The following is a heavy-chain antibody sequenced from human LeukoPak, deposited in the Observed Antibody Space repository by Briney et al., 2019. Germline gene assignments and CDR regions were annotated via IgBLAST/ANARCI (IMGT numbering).Heavy chain of an antibody. CDR1: GDSISSSSYY. J-gene: IGHJ4*02. D-gene: IGHD5-24*01. V-gene: IGHV4-39*07. CDR3: AREREGDFDY. CDR2: MYYSGST. Sequence: SETLSLTCTLSGDSISSSSYYCGWIRQPPGKGLEWIGSMYYSGSTYYNPSLKSRVTISVDTSKNQFSLKLSSVTAADTAVYYCAREREGDFDYWGQGTLVTVSS.